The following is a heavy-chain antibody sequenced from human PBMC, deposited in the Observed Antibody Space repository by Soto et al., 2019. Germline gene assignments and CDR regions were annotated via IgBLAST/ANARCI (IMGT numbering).Heavy chain of an antibody. D-gene: IGHD2-2*01. CDR3: AKAPGAPYCSSTSCHPY. J-gene: IGHJ4*02. CDR2: ISWNSGSI. CDR1: GFTFDDYA. V-gene: IGHV3-9*01. Sequence: PGGSLRLSCAASGFTFDDYATHWVRQAPGKGLEWVSGISWNSGSIGYADSVKGRFTISRDNAKNSLYLQMNSLRAEDTALYYCAKAPGAPYCSSTSCHPYWGQGTLVTVSS.